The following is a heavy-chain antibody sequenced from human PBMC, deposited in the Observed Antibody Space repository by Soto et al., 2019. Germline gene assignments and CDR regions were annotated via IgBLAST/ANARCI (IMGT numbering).Heavy chain of an antibody. CDR1: GGSISSYY. Sequence: SETLSLTCTVSGGSISSYYWSWIRQPPGKGLEWIGYIYYSGSTNYNPSLKSRVTISVDTSKNQFSLKLSSVTAADTAVYYCARGMRDYYDSSGYYDYWGQGTLVTVSS. D-gene: IGHD3-22*01. J-gene: IGHJ4*02. V-gene: IGHV4-59*01. CDR3: ARGMRDYYDSSGYYDY. CDR2: IYYSGST.